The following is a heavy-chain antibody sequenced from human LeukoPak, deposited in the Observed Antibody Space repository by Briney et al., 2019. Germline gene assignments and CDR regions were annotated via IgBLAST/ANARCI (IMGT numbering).Heavy chain of an antibody. CDR3: ASTSSGSYNY. D-gene: IGHD1-26*01. Sequence: PGRSLRLSCAASGFTFSSYAMHWVRQAPGKGLEWVAVISYDGSNKYYADSVKGRFTMSRDNSKNTLYLQMNSLRAEDTAVYYCASTSSGSYNYWGQGTLVTVSS. CDR1: GFTFSSYA. V-gene: IGHV3-30-3*01. J-gene: IGHJ4*02. CDR2: ISYDGSNK.